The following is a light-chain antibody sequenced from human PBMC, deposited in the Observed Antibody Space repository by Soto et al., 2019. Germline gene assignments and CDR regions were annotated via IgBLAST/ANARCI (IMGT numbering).Light chain of an antibody. CDR2: GAS. CDR3: QQRSDWHPIT. Sequence: EIVMTQSPGTLSLSPGDRAALSCRASQTISNNYVAWYQQKPGQAPSLLIHGASTRANGFPARFSGSGSGTDFTLTISSLEPEDFALYYCQQRSDWHPITFGQGTRLEIK. CDR1: QTISNNY. J-gene: IGKJ5*01. V-gene: IGKV3D-20*02.